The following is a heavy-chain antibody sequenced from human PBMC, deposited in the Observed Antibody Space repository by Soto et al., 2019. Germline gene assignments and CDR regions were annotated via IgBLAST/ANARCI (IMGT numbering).Heavy chain of an antibody. Sequence: SETLSLTCTVSGGSISTSRYYWGWIRQPPGKGLEWIGTISYTGSTYYNPSLKSRVTISVDKSKNQFSLKLSSVTAADTAVYYCARDPWGYYYGSGSREGMDVWGQGTTVTVSS. CDR2: ISYTGST. V-gene: IGHV4-39*07. CDR3: ARDPWGYYYGSGSREGMDV. D-gene: IGHD3-10*01. CDR1: GGSISTSRYY. J-gene: IGHJ6*02.